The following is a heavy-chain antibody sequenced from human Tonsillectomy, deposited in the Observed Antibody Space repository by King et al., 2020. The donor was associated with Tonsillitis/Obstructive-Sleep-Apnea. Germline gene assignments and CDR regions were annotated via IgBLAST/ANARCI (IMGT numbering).Heavy chain of an antibody. CDR1: GGSISSSSYY. Sequence: QLQESGPGLVKPSETLSLTCTVSGGSISSSSYYWGWIRQPPGKGLEWIGSIYYSGSTYYNPSLKSRVTISVDTSKNQFSLKLSSVTAADTAVYYCAGRKGYCSGGSCYGSAFDIWGQGTMVTVSS. CDR2: IYYSGST. CDR3: AGRKGYCSGGSCYGSAFDI. V-gene: IGHV4-39*01. D-gene: IGHD2-15*01. J-gene: IGHJ3*02.